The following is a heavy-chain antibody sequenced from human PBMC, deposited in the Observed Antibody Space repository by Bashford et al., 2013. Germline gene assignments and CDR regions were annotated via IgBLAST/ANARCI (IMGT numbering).Heavy chain of an antibody. J-gene: IGHJ4*02. CDR2: IKQDGGEI. D-gene: IGHD4-11*01. CDR1: GFTFSSYW. Sequence: GGPLRLSCAASGFTFSSYWMIWVRQAPGKGLEWVANIKQDGGEIYYVGSVKGRFTISRDNSKNTLYLQMNSLRAEDTAVYYCARGRTRDYSNYFLVAFDYWGQGTLVTVSS. V-gene: IGHV3-7*04. CDR3: ARGRTRDYSNYFLVAFDY.